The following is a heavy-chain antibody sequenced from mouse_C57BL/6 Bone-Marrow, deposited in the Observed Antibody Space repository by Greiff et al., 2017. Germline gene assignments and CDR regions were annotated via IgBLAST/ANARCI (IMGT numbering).Heavy chain of an antibody. D-gene: IGHD2-4*01. CDR1: GYTFTSYW. Sequence: QVQLQQPGAELVKPGASVKLSCKASGYTFTSYWMQWVKQRPGQGLEWIGEIDPSDSYTNYNQKFKGKATLTVDTSSSTAYMQLSSRTSEDSAVYYCARGYDYDGYFDVWGTGTTVTVSS. J-gene: IGHJ1*03. V-gene: IGHV1-50*01. CDR3: ARGYDYDGYFDV. CDR2: IDPSDSYT.